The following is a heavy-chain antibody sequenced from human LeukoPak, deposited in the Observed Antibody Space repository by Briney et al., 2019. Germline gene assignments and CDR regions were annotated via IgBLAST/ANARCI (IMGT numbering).Heavy chain of an antibody. J-gene: IGHJ4*02. V-gene: IGHV1-8*01. CDR2: INPNSGNT. CDR3: ARGFDSDSRNPDFDY. CDR1: GDTFTSYD. D-gene: IGHD3-22*01. Sequence: ASVKVSCKASGDTFTSYDINWVRQATGQGLEWMGWINPNSGNTGYAQKFQGRVTMTRNTSISTAYMELSSLRSEDTAVYYCARGFDSDSRNPDFDYRGQGTLVTVSS.